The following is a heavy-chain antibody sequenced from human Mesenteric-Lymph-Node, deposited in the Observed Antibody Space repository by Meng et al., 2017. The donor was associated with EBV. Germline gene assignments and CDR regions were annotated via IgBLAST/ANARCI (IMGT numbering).Heavy chain of an antibody. Sequence: LRESGPGLVKPSETLSLSCSVSGGSIISSSYYWGWIRQPPGKGLEWIGSIYYSGSTYYNPSLKSRVTISVDTSKNQFSLKLSSVTAADTAVYYCARRVVGATTYFDYWGQGTLVTVSS. CDR2: IYYSGST. J-gene: IGHJ4*02. D-gene: IGHD1-26*01. CDR3: ARRVVGATTYFDY. CDR1: GGSIISSSYY. V-gene: IGHV4-39*01.